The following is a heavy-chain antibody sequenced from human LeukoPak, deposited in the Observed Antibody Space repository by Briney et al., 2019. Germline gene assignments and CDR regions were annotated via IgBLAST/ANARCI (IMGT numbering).Heavy chain of an antibody. CDR1: DFTISRYS. D-gene: IGHD1-26*01. CDR2: IIGETTA. J-gene: IGHJ3*01. CDR3: ARDGVGASPGDAFDV. Sequence: GGSLRLSCAASDFTISRYSMNWVRLAPGRGLEWVSFIIGETTAYYADSVKGRFTVSRDNAKNSVYLQMNSLRDEDTAVYYCARDGVGASPGDAFDVWGQGTMVTVSS. V-gene: IGHV3-48*02.